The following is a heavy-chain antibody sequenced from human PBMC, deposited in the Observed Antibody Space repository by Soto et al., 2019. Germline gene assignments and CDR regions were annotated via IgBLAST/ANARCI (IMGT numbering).Heavy chain of an antibody. CDR3: ARDRAGTTSGRDYYYGMDV. CDR1: GGTFSSYA. D-gene: IGHD1-7*01. J-gene: IGHJ6*02. Sequence: SVKVSCKASGGTFSSYAISWVRQAPGQGLEWMGGIIPIFGTANYAQKFQGRVTITADESTSTAYMELSSLRSEDTAVYYCARDRAGTTSGRDYYYGMDVWGQGTTVTVSS. CDR2: IIPIFGTA. V-gene: IGHV1-69*13.